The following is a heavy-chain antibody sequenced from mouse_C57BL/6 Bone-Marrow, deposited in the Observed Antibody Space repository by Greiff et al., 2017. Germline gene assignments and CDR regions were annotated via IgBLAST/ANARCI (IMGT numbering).Heavy chain of an antibody. CDR2: IYPRSGNT. V-gene: IGHV1-81*01. CDR3: ARRTTVVPLDY. J-gene: IGHJ2*01. Sequence: VQLQEPGAELARPGASVKLSCKASGYTFTSYGISWVKQRTGQGLEWIGEIYPRSGNTYYNEKFKGKATLTADKSSSTAYMELRSLPSEDSAVYFCARRTTVVPLDYWGQGTTLTVSS. CDR1: GYTFTSYG. D-gene: IGHD1-1*01.